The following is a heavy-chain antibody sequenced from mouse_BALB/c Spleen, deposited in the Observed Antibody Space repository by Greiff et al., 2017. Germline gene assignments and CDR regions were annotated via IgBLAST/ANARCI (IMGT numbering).Heavy chain of an antibody. V-gene: IGHV5-12-2*01. CDR1: GFTFSSYT. CDR3: ARGLLRYPYAMDY. J-gene: IGHJ4*01. CDR2: ISNGGGST. D-gene: IGHD1-1*01. Sequence: DVHLVESGGGLVQPGGSLKLSCAASGFTFSSYTMSWVRQTPEKRLEWVAYISNGGGSTYYPDTVKGRFTISRDNAKNTLYLQMSSLKSEDTAMYYCARGLLRYPYAMDYWGQGTSVTVSS.